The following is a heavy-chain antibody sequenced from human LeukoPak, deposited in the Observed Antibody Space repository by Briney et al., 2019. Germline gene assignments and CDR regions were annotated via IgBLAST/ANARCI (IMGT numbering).Heavy chain of an antibody. CDR1: GYTFTSYG. Sequence: GASVKVSCKASGYTFTSYGISWVRQAPGQGLEWMGWISAYNGNTNYAQKLQGRVTMTTDTSTSTAYMELRSLRSDDTAVYYCARGEEPLLWFAELSLPFAFDIWGQGTMVTVSS. J-gene: IGHJ3*02. CDR3: ARGEEPLLWFAELSLPFAFDI. D-gene: IGHD3-10*01. CDR2: ISAYNGNT. V-gene: IGHV1-18*01.